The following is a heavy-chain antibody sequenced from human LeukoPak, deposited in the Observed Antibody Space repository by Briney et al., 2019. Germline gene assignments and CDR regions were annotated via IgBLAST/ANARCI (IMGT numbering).Heavy chain of an antibody. V-gene: IGHV3-43*02. CDR3: AKVSASSWLGAFDI. Sequence: GGSLRLSCAASGFTFDDYALHWVRQAPGKGLEGVSLISGDGGSTYYADSVKGRFNISRDNSKNSLYLQMNSLRTEDTALYYCAKVSASSWLGAFDIWGQGTMVTASS. J-gene: IGHJ3*02. CDR2: ISGDGGST. D-gene: IGHD6-13*01. CDR1: GFTFDDYA.